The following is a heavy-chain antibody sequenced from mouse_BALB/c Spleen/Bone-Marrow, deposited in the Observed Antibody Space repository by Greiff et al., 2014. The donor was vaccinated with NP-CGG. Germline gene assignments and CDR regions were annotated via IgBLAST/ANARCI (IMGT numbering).Heavy chain of an antibody. V-gene: IGHV2-9*02. Sequence: VKLVESGPGLVAPSQSLSITCTVSGFSLTSYGVHWVRQPPGKGLEWLGVIWAGGSTNYNSALTSRLSISKDNSKSQVFLKMNSQQTDDTAMYYCARDYDYSAWFAYWGQGTLVTVSA. CDR1: GFSLTSYG. CDR2: IWAGGST. J-gene: IGHJ3*01. CDR3: ARDYDYSAWFAY. D-gene: IGHD2-4*01.